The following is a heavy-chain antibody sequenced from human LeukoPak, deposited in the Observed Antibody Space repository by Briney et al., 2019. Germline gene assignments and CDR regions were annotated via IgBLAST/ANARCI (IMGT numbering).Heavy chain of an antibody. V-gene: IGHV3-73*01. Sequence: GGSLRLSCAASGFTFSGSGIHWVRQASGKGLEWVGHIRSKANNYATAYAASVKGRFTISRDGSKNTAYLQINSLKTEDTALYYCTRHEDTIDYWGQGTLVTVSS. CDR2: IRSKANNYAT. J-gene: IGHJ4*02. CDR3: TRHEDTIDY. CDR1: GFTFSGSG.